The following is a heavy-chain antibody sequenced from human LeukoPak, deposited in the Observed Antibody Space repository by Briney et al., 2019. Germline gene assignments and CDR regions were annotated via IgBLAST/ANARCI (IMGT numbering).Heavy chain of an antibody. CDR2: IYTSGST. D-gene: IGHD5-18*01. V-gene: IGHV4-61*02. CDR3: ARDRYSYGYLYYFDY. CDR1: GGSISSGSYY. Sequence: PSETLSLTCTVSGGSISSGSYYWSWIRQPAGKGLEWIGRIYTSGSTNYNPSLKSRVTISVDTSKNQFSLKLSSVTAADTAVYYCARDRYSYGYLYYFDYWGQGTLVTVSS. J-gene: IGHJ4*02.